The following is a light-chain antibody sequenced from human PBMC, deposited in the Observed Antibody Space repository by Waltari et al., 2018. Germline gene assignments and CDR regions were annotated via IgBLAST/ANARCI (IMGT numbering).Light chain of an antibody. V-gene: IGKV3-11*01. Sequence: EVVLTQSPATLSLSPGERATLSCRASQSISTYLAWYQQKAGQAPRLLIYGSSNRANGVPARFSGSGSGTDFTLTISNVEPEDFAVYYCQQRSIWLTFGGGTKVDLK. CDR3: QQRSIWLT. CDR1: QSISTY. J-gene: IGKJ4*01. CDR2: GSS.